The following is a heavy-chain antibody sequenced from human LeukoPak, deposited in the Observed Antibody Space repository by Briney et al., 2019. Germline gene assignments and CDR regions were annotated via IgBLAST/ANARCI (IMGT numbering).Heavy chain of an antibody. J-gene: IGHJ4*02. D-gene: IGHD1-26*01. V-gene: IGHV3-23*01. CDR1: GFTFSSYA. CDR3: SRDPTYYLRYGYFDY. Sequence: GGSLRLSCAASGFTFSSYAMSWVRQAPGKGLEWVSAISGSGGSTYYADSVKGRFTISRDNTKNSLYLQMNSLRAEDTAVYYCSRDPTYYLRYGYFDYWGQGALVTVSS. CDR2: ISGSGGST.